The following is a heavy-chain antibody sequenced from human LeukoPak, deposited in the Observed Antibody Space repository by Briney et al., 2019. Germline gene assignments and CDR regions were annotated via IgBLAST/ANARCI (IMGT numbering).Heavy chain of an antibody. Sequence: PGGTLRLFCAASGFTFRDYYMNWIRQAPGKGLEWISYISSSGGTIYYADSVKGRFTISRDNAKNSLYLQMNSLRAEDTAVYYCSGYSSGWFGAFHIWGQGTMVTVSS. J-gene: IGHJ3*02. CDR3: SGYSSGWFGAFHI. V-gene: IGHV3-11*04. CDR2: ISSSGGTI. CDR1: GFTFRDYY. D-gene: IGHD6-19*01.